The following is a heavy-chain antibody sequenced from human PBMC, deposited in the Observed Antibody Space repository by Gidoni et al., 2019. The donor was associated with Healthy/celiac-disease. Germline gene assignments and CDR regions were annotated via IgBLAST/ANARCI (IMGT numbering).Heavy chain of an antibody. D-gene: IGHD3-22*01. V-gene: IGHV4-34*01. J-gene: IGHJ2*01. CDR2: INHSGST. CDR1: GGSFSGYY. Sequence: QVQLQQWGAGLLKPSETLSLPCAVYGGSFSGYYWSWIRQPPGKGLEWIGEINHSGSTNYTPSLKSRVTISVDTSKNQFSLKLSSVTAADTAVYYCARVNDSSGYGSWYFDLWGRGTLVTVSS. CDR3: ARVNDSSGYGSWYFDL.